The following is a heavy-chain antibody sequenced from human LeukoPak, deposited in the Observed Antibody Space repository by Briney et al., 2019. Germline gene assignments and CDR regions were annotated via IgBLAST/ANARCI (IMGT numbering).Heavy chain of an antibody. CDR2: IYTSGST. CDR1: GGSISSGSYY. D-gene: IGHD3-10*01. Sequence: SQTLSLTCTVSGGSISSGSYYWSWIRQPAGKGLEWIGRIYTSGSTNYNPSLKSRVTISVDTSKNQFSLKLSSVTAADTAVYYCARDGSLWFGESTNWFDPWGQGILVTVSS. CDR3: ARDGSLWFGESTNWFDP. V-gene: IGHV4-61*02. J-gene: IGHJ5*02.